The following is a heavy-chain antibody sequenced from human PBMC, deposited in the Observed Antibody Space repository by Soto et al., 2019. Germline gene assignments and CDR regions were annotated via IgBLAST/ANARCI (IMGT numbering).Heavy chain of an antibody. V-gene: IGHV3-30*18. CDR2: ISYDGINK. D-gene: IGHD3-22*01. Sequence: GGSLRLSCATSGFTFSSYGIHWVRQAPGKGLEWVAVISYDGINKYYADSVTGRFTISRDNSKNTLSLQMNSLRAEDTAVYYCVKDWLFPSTGFYYYYGMDVWGQGTTVTVSS. CDR3: VKDWLFPSTGFYYYYGMDV. J-gene: IGHJ6*02. CDR1: GFTFSSYG.